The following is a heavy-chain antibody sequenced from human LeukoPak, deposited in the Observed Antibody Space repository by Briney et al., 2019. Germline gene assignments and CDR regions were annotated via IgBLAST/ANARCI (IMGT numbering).Heavy chain of an antibody. CDR2: IWYDGSDK. D-gene: IGHD6-19*01. CDR1: GFDVSRNY. CDR3: ARDMGTGWSIDL. Sequence: GGSLRLSCAASGFDVSRNYMNWVRQAPGKGLEWVGVIWYDGSDKYYADSVKGRFTISRDNSKNTLYLQTDSLRAEDTAVYYCARDMGTGWSIDLWGQGTLVTVSS. J-gene: IGHJ5*02. V-gene: IGHV3-33*08.